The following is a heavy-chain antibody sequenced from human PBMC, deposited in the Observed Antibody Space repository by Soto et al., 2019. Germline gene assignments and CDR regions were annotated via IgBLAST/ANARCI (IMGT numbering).Heavy chain of an antibody. D-gene: IGHD2-21*01. CDR2: ISAYNGNT. CDR3: ARSVGDWRGNGPHSGGAFDT. Sequence: ASVKVSCKASGYTFTSYGISWVRQAPGQGLEWMGWISAYNGNTNYAQKLQGRVTMTTDTSTSTAYMELRSLRSDDTAVYYCARSVGDWRGNGPHSGGAFDTWGQGTMVTVSS. CDR1: GYTFTSYG. J-gene: IGHJ3*02. V-gene: IGHV1-18*01.